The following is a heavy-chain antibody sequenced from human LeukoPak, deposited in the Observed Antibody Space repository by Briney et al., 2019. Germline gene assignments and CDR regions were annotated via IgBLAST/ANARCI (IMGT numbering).Heavy chain of an antibody. V-gene: IGHV4-59*04. CDR2: IYYSGST. Sequence: PSETLSLTCTVSGGSISGHHWSWIRQPPGKGLEWIGYIYYSGSTYYNPSLKSRVTISVDTSKNQFSLKLSSVTAADTAVYYCAIVVVPAAFDYWGQGTLVTVSS. J-gene: IGHJ4*02. D-gene: IGHD2-2*01. CDR1: GGSISGHH. CDR3: AIVVVPAAFDY.